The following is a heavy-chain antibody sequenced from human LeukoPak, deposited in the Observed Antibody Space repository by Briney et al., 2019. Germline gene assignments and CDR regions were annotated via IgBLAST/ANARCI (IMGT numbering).Heavy chain of an antibody. J-gene: IGHJ2*01. Sequence: SETLSLTCTVSGGSISSGGYYWSWIRQHPGKGLEWIGYIYYSGSTYYNPSLKSRVTISVDTSKNQFSLKLSSVTAADTAVYYCARDQSTWRHGNWYFDLWGRGTLVTVSS. CDR3: ARDQSTWRHGNWYFDL. V-gene: IGHV4-31*03. D-gene: IGHD6-25*01. CDR1: GGSISSGGYY. CDR2: IYYSGST.